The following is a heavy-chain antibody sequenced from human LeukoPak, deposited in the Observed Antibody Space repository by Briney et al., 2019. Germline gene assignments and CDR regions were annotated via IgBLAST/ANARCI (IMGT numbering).Heavy chain of an antibody. Sequence: GGSLRLSCAASGLPFSSYGMNWVRQAPGKGLEWVAVISYDGSNKGYADSVKGRFTLSSDDSKNTLYLHMNSPRAEDTAVYYCAKARYHDSIGYYTLDYFDYWGQGTLVTVSS. J-gene: IGHJ4*02. CDR1: GLPFSSYG. CDR3: AKARYHDSIGYYTLDYFDY. CDR2: ISYDGSNK. V-gene: IGHV3-30*18. D-gene: IGHD3-22*01.